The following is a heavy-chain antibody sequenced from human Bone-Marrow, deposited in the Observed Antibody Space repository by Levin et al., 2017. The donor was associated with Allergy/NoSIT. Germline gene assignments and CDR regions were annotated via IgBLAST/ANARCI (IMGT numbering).Heavy chain of an antibody. J-gene: IGHJ4*02. CDR3: AREERAAAGPFDY. D-gene: IGHD6-13*01. Sequence: PGGSLRLSCAASGFTFSSYAMHWVRQAPGKGLEWVAVISYDGSNKYYADSVKGRFTISRDNSKNTLYLQMNSLRAEDTAVYYCAREERAAAGPFDYWGQGTLVTVSS. CDR2: ISYDGSNK. CDR1: GFTFSSYA. V-gene: IGHV3-30-3*01.